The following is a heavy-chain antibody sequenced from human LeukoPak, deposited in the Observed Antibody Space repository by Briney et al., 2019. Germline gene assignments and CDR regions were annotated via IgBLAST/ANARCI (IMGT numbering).Heavy chain of an antibody. CDR1: GFTFSSYA. J-gene: IGHJ3*02. Sequence: PGGSLRLSCAASGFTFSSYAMSWVRQAPGKGLEWVSAISGTGGTTSYADSVKGRFTISRDNSKNTLYVQMNSLRAEDTAVYYCARRKYSSSKGAFDIWGQGTMVTVSS. D-gene: IGHD6-6*01. CDR2: ISGTGGTT. V-gene: IGHV3-23*01. CDR3: ARRKYSSSKGAFDI.